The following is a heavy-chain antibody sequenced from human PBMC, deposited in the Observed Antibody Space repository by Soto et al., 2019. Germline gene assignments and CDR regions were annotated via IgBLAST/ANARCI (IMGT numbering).Heavy chain of an antibody. CDR3: ARDFFHSSGYYYVPAPGY. CDR1: GYTFTSYG. CDR2: ISAYNGNT. Sequence: ASVKVSCKASGYTFTSYGISWVRQAPGQGIEWMGWISAYNGNTNYAQKLQGRVTMTTDTSTSTAYMELRSLRSDDTAVYYCARDFFHSSGYYYVPAPGYWGQGTLVTVSS. V-gene: IGHV1-18*01. J-gene: IGHJ4*02. D-gene: IGHD3-22*01.